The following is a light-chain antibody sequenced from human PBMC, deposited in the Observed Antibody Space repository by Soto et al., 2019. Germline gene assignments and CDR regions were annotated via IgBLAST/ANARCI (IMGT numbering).Light chain of an antibody. CDR3: QQRYSTPWT. V-gene: IGKV1-39*01. J-gene: IGKJ1*01. Sequence: DIQMAQAASTLSASVGERVTVTCRASQSISSWLAWYQQKPGKAPKLLIYAASSLQSGVPSRFSGSGSGTDFTLTISSLQPEDFATYYCQQRYSTPWTFGQGTKVDIK. CDR1: QSISSW. CDR2: AAS.